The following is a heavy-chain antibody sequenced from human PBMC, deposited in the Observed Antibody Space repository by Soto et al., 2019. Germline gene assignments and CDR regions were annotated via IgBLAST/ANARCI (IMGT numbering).Heavy chain of an antibody. CDR2: ISSGSSNI. CDR3: ASATVVTATFDF. Sequence: PGGSLRLSCAASGFAFRSYNMNWVRQAPRKGLEWVASISSGSSNIYYADSVKGRFTISRDNAKNSLYLQMDSLRAEDSAVYYCASATVVTATFDFWGQGTLVTVSS. V-gene: IGHV3-21*01. CDR1: GFAFRSYN. D-gene: IGHD2-21*02. J-gene: IGHJ4*02.